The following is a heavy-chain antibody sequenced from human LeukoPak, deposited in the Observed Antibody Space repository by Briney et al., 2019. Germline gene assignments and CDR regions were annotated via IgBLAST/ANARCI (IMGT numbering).Heavy chain of an antibody. CDR1: GFTFSSYA. CDR3: AKHRCTSTSCYTGWFDP. V-gene: IGHV3-23*01. Sequence: PGGSLRLSCAASGFTFSSYAMSWVRQAPGKGLEWVSVISGSGGSTYYADSVKGRFTISRDNSKNTLYLQMNSLRAEETAVYYCAKHRCTSTSCYTGWFDPWGQGTLVTVSS. CDR2: ISGSGGST. J-gene: IGHJ5*02. D-gene: IGHD2-2*02.